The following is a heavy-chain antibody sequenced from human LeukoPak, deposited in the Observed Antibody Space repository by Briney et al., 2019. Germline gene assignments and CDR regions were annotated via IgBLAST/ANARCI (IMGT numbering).Heavy chain of an antibody. J-gene: IGHJ4*02. CDR1: GFTVSSNY. CDR2: ISGSGGET. CDR3: AKENPHNDY. V-gene: IGHV3-23*01. Sequence: PGGSLRLSCAASGFTVSSNYMSWVRQAPGKGLEWVSAISGSGGETYYAESVKGRFTISRDNSKNTLYMQMNSLRAEDTALYYCAKENPHNDYWGQGTLVTVSS.